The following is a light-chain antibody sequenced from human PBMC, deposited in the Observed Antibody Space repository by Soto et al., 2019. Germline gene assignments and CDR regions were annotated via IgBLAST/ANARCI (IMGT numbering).Light chain of an antibody. CDR1: QGISGS. CDR2: AES. Sequence: DIQLTQSPSFLSASVGDRVTITCRASQGISGSLAWYQQKPGKPPKLPIYAESTLQSGVPSRFSGSGSGTRGTLTISSLQPEDFATYYCQQFNNYPPITFGQGTRLEIK. J-gene: IGKJ5*01. V-gene: IGKV1-9*01. CDR3: QQFNNYPPIT.